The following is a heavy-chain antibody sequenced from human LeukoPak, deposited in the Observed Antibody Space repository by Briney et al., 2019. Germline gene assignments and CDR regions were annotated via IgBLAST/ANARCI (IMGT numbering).Heavy chain of an antibody. V-gene: IGHV3-30*03. D-gene: IGHD6-19*01. CDR3: ARLKAVAGMNLPTDY. Sequence: GGSLRLSCEAAGMNFRKYVMNWVRQAPGKGLEWVALISYDGSNKYYADSVKGRFTISRDNSKNTLYLQMNSLRAEDTAVYYCARLKAVAGMNLPTDYWGQGTLVTVSS. CDR2: ISYDGSNK. CDR1: GMNFRKYV. J-gene: IGHJ4*02.